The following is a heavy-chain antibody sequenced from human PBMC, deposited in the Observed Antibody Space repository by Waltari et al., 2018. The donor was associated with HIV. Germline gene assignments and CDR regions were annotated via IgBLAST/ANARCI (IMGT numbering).Heavy chain of an antibody. Sequence: QVTLKESGPALVKPTQTLTLTCTFSGFSLRTTGQRATWIRQSPGKALEWLGHIEGRDDKFYNTSLETRLIISDDSSKNQVVLEMSRVDPVDTATYFCVRTSFRSGQDWGQGILVTVSS. V-gene: IGHV2-70*04. D-gene: IGHD3-16*02. CDR1: GFSLRTTGQR. CDR2: IEGRDDK. CDR3: VRTSFRSGQD. J-gene: IGHJ4*02.